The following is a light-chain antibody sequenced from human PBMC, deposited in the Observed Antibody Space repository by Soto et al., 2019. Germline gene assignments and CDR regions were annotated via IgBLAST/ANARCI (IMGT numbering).Light chain of an antibody. CDR3: QKYNGAPFT. CDR2: GAS. Sequence: DIQMTQSPSSLSASVGDRVIITCRASQGISNYLAWYQQKPGKVPKVLIYGASILQSGVPSRFSGSGSGTDFTLTISSLQPEDVATYYCQKYNGAPFTFGGGTKVEIK. J-gene: IGKJ4*01. V-gene: IGKV1-27*01. CDR1: QGISNY.